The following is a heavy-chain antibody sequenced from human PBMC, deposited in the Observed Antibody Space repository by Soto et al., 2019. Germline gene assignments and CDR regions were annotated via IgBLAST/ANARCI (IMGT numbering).Heavy chain of an antibody. CDR1: GFTFSSYW. D-gene: IGHD3-3*01. V-gene: IGHV3-7*01. Sequence: GGSLRLSCAASGFTFSSYWMSWVRQAPGKGLEWVANIKQDGSEKYYVDSVKGRFTISRDNAKNSLYLQMNSLRAEDTAVYYCAREMPYYDFWSGYKRRDAFDIWGQGTMVTVSS. CDR2: IKQDGSEK. J-gene: IGHJ3*02. CDR3: AREMPYYDFWSGYKRRDAFDI.